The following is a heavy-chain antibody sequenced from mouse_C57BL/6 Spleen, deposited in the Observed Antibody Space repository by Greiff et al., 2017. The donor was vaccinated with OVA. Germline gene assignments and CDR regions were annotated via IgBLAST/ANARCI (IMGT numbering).Heavy chain of an antibody. D-gene: IGHD4-1*01. CDR1: GYTFTSYW. J-gene: IGHJ2*01. Sequence: QVQLKQPGAELVRPGSSVKLSCKASGYTFTSYWMDWVKQRPGQGLEWIGNIYPSDSETHYNQKFKDKATLTVDKSSSTAYMQLSSLTSEDSAVYYCAREAELGRSDYWGQGTTLTVSS. CDR2: IYPSDSET. CDR3: AREAELGRSDY. V-gene: IGHV1-61*01.